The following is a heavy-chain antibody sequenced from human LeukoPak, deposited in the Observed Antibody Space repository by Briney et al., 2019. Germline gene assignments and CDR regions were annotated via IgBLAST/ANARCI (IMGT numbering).Heavy chain of an antibody. CDR2: INQDGSEK. CDR3: ARDSSIRFLEYYFNHMDV. Sequence: PGGSLRLSCAASGFTFSSYWMSWVRQAPGKGLEWVANINQDGSEKYYVDSVKGRFTISRDNAKYSLYLQMNSLRAEDTAVYYCARDSSIRFLEYYFNHMDVWGKGITVTVS. D-gene: IGHD3-3*01. V-gene: IGHV3-7*01. J-gene: IGHJ6*03. CDR1: GFTFSSYW.